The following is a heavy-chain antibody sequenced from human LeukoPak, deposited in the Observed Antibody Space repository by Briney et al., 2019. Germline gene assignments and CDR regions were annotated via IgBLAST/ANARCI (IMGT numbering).Heavy chain of an antibody. CDR3: AKFPSRGVVGATKFYFDY. V-gene: IGHV3-23*01. J-gene: IGHJ4*02. D-gene: IGHD1-26*01. CDR2: ISGSGGST. CDR1: GFTFSSYA. Sequence: GGSLRLSCAASGFTFSSYAMSWVRQAPGKGLEWVSAISGSGGSTYYADSVKGRFTISRDSSKNTLYLQMNSLRAEDTAVYYCAKFPSRGVVGATKFYFDYWGQGTLVTVSS.